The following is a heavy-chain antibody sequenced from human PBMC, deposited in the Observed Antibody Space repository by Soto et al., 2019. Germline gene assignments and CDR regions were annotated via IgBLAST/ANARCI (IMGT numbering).Heavy chain of an antibody. CDR3: ARDRGDDAHDYYYNAMDV. V-gene: IGHV3-21*01. Sequence: EVQLVESGGGLVKPGGSLRLSCISSGFTFRTYTMNWVRQAPGKGLEWVSGTRGFSPYTFYAESVKGRFTISRDNAKNSLYLQMNSLRAEDTAVYYCARDRGDDAHDYYYNAMDVWGQGTTVTVSS. D-gene: IGHD3-10*01. CDR2: TRGFSPYT. CDR1: GFTFRTYT. J-gene: IGHJ6*02.